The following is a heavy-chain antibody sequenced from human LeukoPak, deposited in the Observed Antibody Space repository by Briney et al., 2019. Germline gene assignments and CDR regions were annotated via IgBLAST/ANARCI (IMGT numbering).Heavy chain of an antibody. Sequence: GGSLRLSCAASGFTFGSYWMHWARQAPGKGLVWVSRINSDGSTTNYADSVKGRFSISRDNTKNTLFLQMNSLRAEDTAVYYCARGGGIIAAAVVDWGQGTLVTVSS. CDR2: INSDGSTT. D-gene: IGHD6-13*01. CDR3: ARGGGIIAAAVVD. CDR1: GFTFGSYW. J-gene: IGHJ4*02. V-gene: IGHV3-74*01.